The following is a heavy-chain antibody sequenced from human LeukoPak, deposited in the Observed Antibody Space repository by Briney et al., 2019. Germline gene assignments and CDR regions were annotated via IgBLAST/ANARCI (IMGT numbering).Heavy chain of an antibody. D-gene: IGHD3-10*01. Sequence: QTGGSLRLSCAVSGITLSNYGMSWVRQAPGKGLEWVAGISGSGGGTVYADSVKGRFTISRDNPKNTLYLQMNSLRAEDTAVYFCAKRGVVIRVVLVGFHKETYYFDSWGQGALVTVSS. J-gene: IGHJ4*02. CDR2: ISGSGGGT. CDR1: GITLSNYG. V-gene: IGHV3-23*01. CDR3: AKRGVVIRVVLVGFHKETYYFDS.